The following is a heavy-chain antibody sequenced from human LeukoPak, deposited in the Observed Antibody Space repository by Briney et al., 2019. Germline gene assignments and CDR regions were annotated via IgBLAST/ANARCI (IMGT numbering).Heavy chain of an antibody. CDR2: ISAYNGNT. V-gene: IGHV1-18*01. Sequence: ASVKVSCKASGYTFTSYGISWVRQAPGQGLEWMGWISAYNGNTNYAQKLQGRVTMTTDTSTSTAYMELRSLRSDDTAVYYCARDLWYDFWSGTSPVLYGMDVWGQGTTVTVSS. J-gene: IGHJ6*02. CDR1: GYTFTSYG. CDR3: ARDLWYDFWSGTSPVLYGMDV. D-gene: IGHD3-3*01.